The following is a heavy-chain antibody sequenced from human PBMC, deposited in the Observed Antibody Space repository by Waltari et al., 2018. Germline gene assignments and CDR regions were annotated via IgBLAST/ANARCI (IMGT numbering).Heavy chain of an antibody. CDR1: ADSISNNNYY. CDR3: ARNQRGWFDAFDI. Sequence: QLQLQESGPGLVEPSETLSLTCPASADSISNNNYYWGWICQPRGTGLQWIGSIHYIGDTYYSSSLKSRVIISVDTSNNQFSLRLTSVTAADTAIYFCARNQRGWFDAFDIWGQGTAVTVSS. J-gene: IGHJ3*02. V-gene: IGHV4-39*07. D-gene: IGHD6-19*01. CDR2: IHYIGDT.